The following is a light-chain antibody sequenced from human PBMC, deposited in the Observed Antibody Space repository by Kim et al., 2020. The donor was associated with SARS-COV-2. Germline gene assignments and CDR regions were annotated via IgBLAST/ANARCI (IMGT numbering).Light chain of an antibody. J-gene: IGLJ2*01. CDR3: QSYDSSLSGSVV. CDR2: CNS. V-gene: IGLV1-40*01. Sequence: RVTNSCTGSSSNIGAGYDVHWYQQLPGTAPKLLIYCNSNRSSGVPDRFSGSKSGTSASLAITGLQAEDEADYYCQSYDSSLSGSVVFGGGTQLTVL. CDR1: SSNIGAGYD.